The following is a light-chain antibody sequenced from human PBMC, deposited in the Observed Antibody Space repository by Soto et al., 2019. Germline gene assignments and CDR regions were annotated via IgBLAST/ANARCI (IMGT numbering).Light chain of an antibody. Sequence: QSALTQSPSASASLGASVKLTCTLSSGHSSYAIAWHQQQPEKGPRYLMKLNSDGSHSKGDGIPDRFSGSSSGAERYLTISSLQSEDEADYYCQTWGTGTLVFGGGTQLTVL. CDR2: LNSDGSH. J-gene: IGLJ3*02. CDR3: QTWGTGTLV. CDR1: SGHSSYA. V-gene: IGLV4-69*01.